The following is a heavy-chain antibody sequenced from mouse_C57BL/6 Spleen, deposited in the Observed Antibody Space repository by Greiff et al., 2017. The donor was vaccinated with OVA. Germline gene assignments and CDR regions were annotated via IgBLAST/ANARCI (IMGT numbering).Heavy chain of an antibody. Sequence: QVQLKESGPGLVQPSQSLSITCTVSGFSLTSYGVHWVRQSPGKGLEWLGVIWSGGSTDYNAAFISRLSISKDNSKSQVFFKMNSLQADDTAIYYCARGDYDLYYAMDYWGQGTSVTVSS. CDR1: GFSLTSYG. CDR3: ARGDYDLYYAMDY. D-gene: IGHD2-4*01. CDR2: IWSGGST. J-gene: IGHJ4*01. V-gene: IGHV2-2*01.